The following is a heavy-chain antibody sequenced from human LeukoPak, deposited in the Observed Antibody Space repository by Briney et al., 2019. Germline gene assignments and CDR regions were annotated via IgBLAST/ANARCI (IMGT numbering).Heavy chain of an antibody. V-gene: IGHV3-23*01. CDR2: ISGSGGST. D-gene: IGHD3-10*01. CDR3: AKDAYGSGSYPDY. Sequence: SGGSLRLSCAASGFTFSSYAMSWVRQPPGKGLEWVSAISGSGGSTYYADSVKGRFTISRDNSKNTLYLQMNSLRAEDTAVYYCAKDAYGSGSYPDYWGQGTLVTVSS. J-gene: IGHJ4*02. CDR1: GFTFSSYA.